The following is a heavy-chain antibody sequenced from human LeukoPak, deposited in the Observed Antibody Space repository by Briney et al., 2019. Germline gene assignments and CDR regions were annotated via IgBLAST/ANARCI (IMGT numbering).Heavy chain of an antibody. CDR2: IDPSDSYT. Sequence: GESLKISCKGSGYSFTNYWIGWVRQLPGKGLEWMGRIDPSDSYTNYSPSFQGHVTISADKSISTAYLQWSSLKASDTAMYYCARVIHLGELSLYDYWGQGTLVTVSS. CDR1: GYSFTNYW. V-gene: IGHV5-10-1*01. D-gene: IGHD3-16*02. CDR3: ARVIHLGELSLYDY. J-gene: IGHJ4*02.